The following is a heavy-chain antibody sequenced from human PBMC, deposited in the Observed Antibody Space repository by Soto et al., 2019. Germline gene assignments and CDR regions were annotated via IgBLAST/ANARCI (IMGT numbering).Heavy chain of an antibody. CDR3: AGEGPAPFSSSETAMVTGSWSFVL. D-gene: IGHD5-18*01. CDR1: GGSISSGDYY. V-gene: IGHV4-30-4*01. J-gene: IGHJ2*01. Sequence: QVQLQESGPGLVKPSQTLSLTCTVSGGSISSGDYYWSWIRQPPGKGLEWIGHIYYSGSTYYNPSLRVRVTISLATSKNRFSLSLSSVTAADTAVYFWAGEGPAPFSSSETAMVTGSWSFVLWGRGTRVA. CDR2: IYYSGST.